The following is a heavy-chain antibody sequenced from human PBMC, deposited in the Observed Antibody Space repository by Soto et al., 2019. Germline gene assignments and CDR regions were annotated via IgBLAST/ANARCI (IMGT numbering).Heavy chain of an antibody. CDR3: ARDRNLWFSPDYGMDV. D-gene: IGHD3-10*01. V-gene: IGHV3-53*01. Sequence: GGSLRLSCAASGFTVSSNYMSWVRQAPGKGLEWVSVIYSGGSTYYADSVKGRFTISRDNSKNTLYLQMNSLRAEDTAVYYCARDRNLWFSPDYGMDVWGQGTTVTVSS. CDR2: IYSGGST. CDR1: GFTVSSNY. J-gene: IGHJ6*02.